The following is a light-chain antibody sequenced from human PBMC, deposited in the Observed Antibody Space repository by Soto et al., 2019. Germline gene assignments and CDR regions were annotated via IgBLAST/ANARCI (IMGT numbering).Light chain of an antibody. CDR2: DVS. J-gene: IGLJ1*01. V-gene: IGLV2-14*03. CDR3: SSYTSSSTLV. CDR1: GSDVGGYNY. Sequence: QSALTQPASLSGSPGQSITISCTGTGSDVGGYNYVSWYQQHPGKAPTLMIYDVSNRPSGVSNRFSGSKSGNTASLTISGLQAEDEADYYCSSYTSSSTLVFGTGTKLTVL.